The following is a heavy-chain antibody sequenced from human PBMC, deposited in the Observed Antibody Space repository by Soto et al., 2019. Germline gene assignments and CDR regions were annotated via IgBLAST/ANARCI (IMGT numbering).Heavy chain of an antibody. CDR1: GGSMSSGDYY. CDR3: ARGEYHYGSGSYYPPGY. D-gene: IGHD3-10*01. J-gene: IGHJ4*02. Sequence: PSETLSLTCTASGGSMSSGDYYWSWIRQPPGKGLEWIGYIFYSGSTYYNPSLKSRVTISVDTSKNQFSLKLRSATAADTAVYYCARGEYHYGSGSYYPPGYWGQGTLVTVSS. CDR2: IFYSGST. V-gene: IGHV4-30-4*01.